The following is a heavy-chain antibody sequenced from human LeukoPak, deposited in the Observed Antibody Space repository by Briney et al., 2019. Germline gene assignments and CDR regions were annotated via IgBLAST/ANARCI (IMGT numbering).Heavy chain of an antibody. Sequence: ASVTVSCKASGYTFTSYGISWVRQAPGQGLEWMGWISAYNGNTNYAQKLQGRVTMTTDTSTSTAYMELRSLRSDDTAVYYCARGGEIVVVPAAHYDAFDIWGQGTVVTVSS. CDR2: ISAYNGNT. CDR1: GYTFTSYG. CDR3: ARGGEIVVVPAAHYDAFDI. J-gene: IGHJ3*02. V-gene: IGHV1-18*01. D-gene: IGHD2-2*01.